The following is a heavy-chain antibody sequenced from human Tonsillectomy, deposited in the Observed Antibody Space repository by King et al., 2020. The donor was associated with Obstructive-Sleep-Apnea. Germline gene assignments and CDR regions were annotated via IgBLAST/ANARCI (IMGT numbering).Heavy chain of an antibody. V-gene: IGHV4-4*07. J-gene: IGHJ6*02. CDR2: IYTSGST. CDR1: GASVNSHY. CDR3: ARVGETVYYYYGMDV. Sequence: VQLQESGPGLVEPSETLSLTCTVSGASVNSHYWSWIRQPAGEGLQWIGRIYTSGSTDYNPSLKSRVTMSVDTSKNQVSLKLTSVTAADTAVYYCARVGETVYYYYGMDVWGQGTTVTVSS. D-gene: IGHD3-16*01.